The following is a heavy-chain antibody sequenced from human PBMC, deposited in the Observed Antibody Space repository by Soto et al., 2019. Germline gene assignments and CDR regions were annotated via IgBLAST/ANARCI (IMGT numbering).Heavy chain of an antibody. V-gene: IGHV3-30-3*01. D-gene: IGHD2-8*01. J-gene: IGHJ4*02. CDR1: GFTFSSYA. Sequence: QVQLVESGGDVVQPGRSLRLSCAASGFTFSSYAMHWVRQAPGKGLEWVAVISYDGNNDYYADSLKGRFTISRDNSKNTLYLQMDSLRPEDTAVYYCAREVSYLFDYWGQGTLVTVSS. CDR3: AREVSYLFDY. CDR2: ISYDGNND.